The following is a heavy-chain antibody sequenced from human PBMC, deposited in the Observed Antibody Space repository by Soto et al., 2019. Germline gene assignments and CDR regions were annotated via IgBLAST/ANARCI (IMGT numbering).Heavy chain of an antibody. Sequence: QVQLQESGPGLVKPSQTLSLTCTVSGGSISSGGYYWSWIRQHPGKGLEWIGYIYYSGSTYYNPSLKSRVTISVDSSTNQYSMKLSSVTAADTAVYYCARSGYSYGPNPLLYWGQGTLVTVSS. D-gene: IGHD5-18*01. CDR2: IYYSGST. J-gene: IGHJ4*02. CDR3: ARSGYSYGPNPLLY. V-gene: IGHV4-31*03. CDR1: GGSISSGGYY.